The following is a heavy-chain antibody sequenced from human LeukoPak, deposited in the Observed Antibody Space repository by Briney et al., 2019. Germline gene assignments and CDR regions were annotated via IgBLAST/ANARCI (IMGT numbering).Heavy chain of an antibody. V-gene: IGHV3-23*01. CDR1: GFTFSSYA. Sequence: GGSLRLSCAASGFTFSSYAMSWARQAPGKGLEWVSAISGSGDSTYYADSVKRRLTISRDNSKNTLYLQMNSLRAEDTALYYCAKDTPHGRDIVVGPAAIDAPGYSYGLDVWGQGTPVTASS. CDR3: AKDTPHGRDIVVGPAAIDAPGYSYGLDV. D-gene: IGHD2-2*01. J-gene: IGHJ6*02. CDR2: ISGSGDST.